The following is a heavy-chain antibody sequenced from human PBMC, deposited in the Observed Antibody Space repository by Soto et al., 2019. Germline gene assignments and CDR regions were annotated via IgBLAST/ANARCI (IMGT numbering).Heavy chain of an antibody. CDR2: ISGSGTT. CDR3: AKGEAGGYDFDY. V-gene: IGHV3-23*01. J-gene: IGHJ4*02. D-gene: IGHD5-12*01. Sequence: EVQLLESGGGLVQPGGTLRLSCAASGFTFSSYAMSWVRQVPGRGLDWVSGISGSGTTYYADPVKGRVTISRDNSRDRLDLQMNSLRAEDTAGYYWAKGEAGGYDFDYWGQGTLVTVSS. CDR1: GFTFSSYA.